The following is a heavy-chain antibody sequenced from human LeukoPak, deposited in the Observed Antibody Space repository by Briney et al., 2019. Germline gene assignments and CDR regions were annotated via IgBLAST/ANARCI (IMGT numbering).Heavy chain of an antibody. CDR3: AKEIYDILTGYRYFDY. Sequence: GGSLRLSCAASGFTFSSYGMHWVRQAPGKGLEWVAVISYDGSNKYYADSVKGRFTISRGNSKNTLYLQMNSLRAEDTAVYYCAKEIYDILTGYRYFDYWGQGTLVTVSS. J-gene: IGHJ4*02. CDR2: ISYDGSNK. V-gene: IGHV3-30*18. D-gene: IGHD3-9*01. CDR1: GFTFSSYG.